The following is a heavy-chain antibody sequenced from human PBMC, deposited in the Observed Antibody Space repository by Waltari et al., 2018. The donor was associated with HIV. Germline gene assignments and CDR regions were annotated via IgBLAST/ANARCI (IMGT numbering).Heavy chain of an antibody. CDR1: GFTFSVHW. V-gene: IGHV3-74*01. CDR3: VRDGMVATFDH. Sequence: EVQLVESGVDLVQPGGSLRLSCAASGFTFSVHWMHWVRQVPGKGLVWVARIDSAGSRISYAESVKGRFSISRDNAENTLYLQMNSLRVEDTAVYYCVRDGMVATFDHWGQGTLVTVSS. CDR2: IDSAGSRI. D-gene: IGHD5-12*01. J-gene: IGHJ4*02.